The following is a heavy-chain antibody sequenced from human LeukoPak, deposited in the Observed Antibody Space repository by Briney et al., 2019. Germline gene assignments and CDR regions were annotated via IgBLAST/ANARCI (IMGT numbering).Heavy chain of an antibody. CDR2: IKQDGSEK. D-gene: IGHD3-22*01. Sequence: GGSLRLSCAASGFTFSSYWMSWVRQAPGKGLEWVANIKQDGSEKYYVDSVKGRFTISRDNAKNSLSLQMNSLRAEDTAVYFCARVLSSGYSPFDYWGQGILVTVSS. CDR3: ARVLSSGYSPFDY. J-gene: IGHJ4*02. V-gene: IGHV3-7*03. CDR1: GFTFSSYW.